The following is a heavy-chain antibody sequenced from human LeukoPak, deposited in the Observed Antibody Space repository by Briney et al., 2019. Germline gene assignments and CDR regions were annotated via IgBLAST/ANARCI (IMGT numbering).Heavy chain of an antibody. V-gene: IGHV4-59*01. J-gene: IGHJ3*02. CDR2: LSKSGNT. CDR3: ARTRYVNSFYAFDI. Sequence: SETLSLTCTVSGGSISSYYWSWIRLPPGKGLEWIGYLSKSGNTNYSPSLKSRVTIFGDTSKNQFFLKLSSVTAADTAVYYCARTRYVNSFYAFDIWGQGTLVTVSS. D-gene: IGHD3-9*01. CDR1: GGSISSYY.